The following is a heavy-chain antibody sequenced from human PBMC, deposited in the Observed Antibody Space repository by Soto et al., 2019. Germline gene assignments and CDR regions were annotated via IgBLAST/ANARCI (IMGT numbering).Heavy chain of an antibody. D-gene: IGHD1-7*01. V-gene: IGHV4-59*02. Sequence: ASETLSLTCSVSGASVSSYYWSWVRQPPGKGLEWIGYIYYIGAYNYNPSLKSRVTISVDTSKNQFSLKLTSVTAADTAVYYCARTPETRDRLGPWGQGTLVTVSS. CDR3: ARTPETRDRLGP. CDR1: GASVSSYY. CDR2: IYYIGAY. J-gene: IGHJ5*02.